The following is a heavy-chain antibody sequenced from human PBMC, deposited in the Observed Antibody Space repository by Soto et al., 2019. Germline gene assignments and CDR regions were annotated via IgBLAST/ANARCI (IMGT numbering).Heavy chain of an antibody. Sequence: GGSLRLSCAASGFTFSSYAMSWVRQAPGKGLEWVSAISVSGGSTYYADSVKGRFTISRDNSKNTLYLQMNSLRAEDTAVYYCAKDQAVVLMAYAQYYYDSSGSPTGAFDIWGQGTMVTVSS. CDR1: GFTFSSYA. V-gene: IGHV3-23*01. CDR2: ISVSGGST. D-gene: IGHD3-22*01. J-gene: IGHJ3*02. CDR3: AKDQAVVLMAYAQYYYDSSGSPTGAFDI.